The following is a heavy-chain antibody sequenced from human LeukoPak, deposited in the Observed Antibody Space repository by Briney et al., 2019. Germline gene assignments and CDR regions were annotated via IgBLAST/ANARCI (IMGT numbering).Heavy chain of an antibody. CDR1: GFTFSSYS. J-gene: IGHJ4*02. CDR3: ARDSSGSIDY. CDR2: IRYDGSNK. D-gene: IGHD6-19*01. Sequence: GGSLRLSCAASGFTFSSYSMNWVRQAPGKGLEWVAFIRYDGSNKYYADSVKGRFTTSRDNSKNTLYLQMNSLRAEDTAVYYCARDSSGSIDYWGQGTLVTVSS. V-gene: IGHV3-30*02.